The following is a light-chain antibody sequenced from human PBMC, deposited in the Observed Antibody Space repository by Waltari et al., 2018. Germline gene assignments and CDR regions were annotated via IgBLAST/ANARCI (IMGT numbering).Light chain of an antibody. CDR3: SSYTSSSTRVV. CDR2: EVS. Sequence: QSALTQPASVSGSPGQSLPISCTGPSSDVGGYNSVPWYQQHPGKAPKLMIYEVSNRPSGVSNRFSGSKSGNTASLTISGLQAEDEADYYCSSYTSSSTRVVFGGGTKLTVL. CDR1: SSDVGGYNS. J-gene: IGLJ2*01. V-gene: IGLV2-14*01.